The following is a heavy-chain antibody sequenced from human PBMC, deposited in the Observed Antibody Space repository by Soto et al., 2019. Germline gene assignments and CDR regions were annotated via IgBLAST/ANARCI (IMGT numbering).Heavy chain of an antibody. CDR1: GFAFSNYS. D-gene: IGHD2-2*01. CDR3: ARMSSSISPGC. V-gene: IGHV3-48*01. J-gene: IGHJ4*02. CDR2: IRSSGRPT. Sequence: EVQLVESGGGFVQPGGSLRLSCVASGFAFSNYSMNWVRQAPGKGLEWVSYIRSSGRPTYYAGSVKGRFTISRDNDKKSLYLQMNSLRAEDTAVYYCARMSSSISPGCWGQGTLVTVSS.